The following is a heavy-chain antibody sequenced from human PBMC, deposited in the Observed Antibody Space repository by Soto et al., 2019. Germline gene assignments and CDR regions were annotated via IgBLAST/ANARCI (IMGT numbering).Heavy chain of an antibody. Sequence: QVQLVESGGGVVRPGNSLTLACAASGFTFSGIAMHWVRQAPGKGLEWVAVVSYDGTNKFYGESVKGRFTVSRDNSKNTLYLHMPRLRTEDTANYYCAKALSFTSSSLDSWGQGSLVIVS. D-gene: IGHD6-6*01. CDR2: VSYDGTNK. V-gene: IGHV3-30*18. J-gene: IGHJ4*02. CDR1: GFTFSGIA. CDR3: AKALSFTSSSLDS.